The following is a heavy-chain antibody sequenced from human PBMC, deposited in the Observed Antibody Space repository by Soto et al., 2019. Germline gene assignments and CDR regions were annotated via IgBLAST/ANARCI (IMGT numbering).Heavy chain of an antibody. V-gene: IGHV3-7*01. D-gene: IGHD2-2*02. J-gene: IGHJ4*02. CDR1: GFTFSSYW. Sequence: EVQLVESGGGLVQPGGSLRLSCAASGFTFSSYWMSWVRQAPGKGLEWVANIKQDGSEKYYVDSVKGRFTISRDNAKNSLYLQMNSLRAEDTAVYYCARDYRCSSTSCYRSPRVFDYWGQGTLVTVSS. CDR2: IKQDGSEK. CDR3: ARDYRCSSTSCYRSPRVFDY.